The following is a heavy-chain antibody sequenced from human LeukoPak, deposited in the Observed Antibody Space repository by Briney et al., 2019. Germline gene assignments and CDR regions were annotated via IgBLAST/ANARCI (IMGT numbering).Heavy chain of an antibody. V-gene: IGHV3-20*04. Sequence: GGSLRLSCAASGFTFDDYGMSWVRQGPGKGLEWVSFINWNGVSTDYADSVKGRFTISRDNAKNTLYLQMNSLRAEDTAVYYCASSYRLENDYWGQGTLVTVSS. CDR3: ASSYRLENDY. CDR1: GFTFDDYG. CDR2: INWNGVST. D-gene: IGHD1-1*01. J-gene: IGHJ4*02.